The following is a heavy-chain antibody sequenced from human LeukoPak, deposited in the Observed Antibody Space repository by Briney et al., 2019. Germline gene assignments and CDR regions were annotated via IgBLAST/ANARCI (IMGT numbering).Heavy chain of an antibody. CDR3: ATHGTTVTAWYFDL. V-gene: IGHV4-39*01. Sequence: NPSETLSLTCTVSGGSISSSSYYWGCIRQPPGKGLEWIGSIYYSGSTYYNPSLKSRVTISVDTSKNQFSLKLSSVTAADTAVYYCATHGTTVTAWYFDLWGRGTLVTVSS. CDR1: GGSISSSSYY. J-gene: IGHJ2*01. CDR2: IYYSGST. D-gene: IGHD4-17*01.